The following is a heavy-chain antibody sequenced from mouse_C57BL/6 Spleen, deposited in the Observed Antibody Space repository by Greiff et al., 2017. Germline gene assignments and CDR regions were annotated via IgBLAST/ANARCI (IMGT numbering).Heavy chain of an antibody. V-gene: IGHV1-75*01. J-gene: IGHJ4*01. CDR2: IFPGSGST. CDR1: GYTFTDYY. Sequence: QVQLQQSGPELVKPGASVKISCKASGYTFTDYYINWVKQRPGQGLEWIGWIFPGSGSTYYNEKFKGKATLTVDKSSSTAYMLLSSLTSEDSAVYFCARGGPHSRSTMVTTKAMDYWGQGTSVTVSS. D-gene: IGHD2-2*01. CDR3: ARGGPHSRSTMVTTKAMDY.